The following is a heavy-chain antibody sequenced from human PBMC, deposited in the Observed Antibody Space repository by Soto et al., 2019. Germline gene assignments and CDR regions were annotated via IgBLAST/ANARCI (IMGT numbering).Heavy chain of an antibody. D-gene: IGHD3-22*01. V-gene: IGHV3-15*07. CDR1: GFTFSNAW. CDR3: TTDPHYYDSSGYRGYYYYGMDV. J-gene: IGHJ6*02. CDR2: IKSKTDGGTT. Sequence: GGSLRLSCAASGFTFSNAWMNWVRQAPGKGLEWVGRIKSKTDGGTTDYAAPVKGRFTISRDDSKNTLYLQMNSLKTEDTAVYYCTTDPHYYDSSGYRGYYYYGMDVWGQGTTVTVSS.